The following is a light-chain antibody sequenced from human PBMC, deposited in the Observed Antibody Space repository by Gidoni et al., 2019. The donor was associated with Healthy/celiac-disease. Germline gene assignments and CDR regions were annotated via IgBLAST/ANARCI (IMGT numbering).Light chain of an antibody. CDR2: DDS. CDR3: QVWDSSSDLVV. CDR1: NIGSKS. Sequence: SSSLTQPPSVSVAPGKTARITCGGNNIGSKSVNWYQQKTGQAPVLVVYDDSDRTSGIPERFSGSNSGNTATLTISRVEAGDEADYYCQVWDSSSDLVVFGGGTKLTVL. J-gene: IGLJ2*01. V-gene: IGLV3-21*03.